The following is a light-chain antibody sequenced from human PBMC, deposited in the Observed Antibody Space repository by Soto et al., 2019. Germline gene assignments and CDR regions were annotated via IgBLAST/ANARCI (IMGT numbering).Light chain of an antibody. CDR2: GNS. CDR1: SSNIGAGYD. J-gene: IGLJ2*01. Sequence: QSVLTQPPSVSGAPGQRVTISCTGSSSNIGAGYDVHWYQQLPGTAPKLLIYGNSNRPSGVPDRFSGSKSGTSASLAITGLQAEDEADYYCQSYDSSLSGGGVLGGGTKLTVL. V-gene: IGLV1-40*01. CDR3: QSYDSSLSGGGV.